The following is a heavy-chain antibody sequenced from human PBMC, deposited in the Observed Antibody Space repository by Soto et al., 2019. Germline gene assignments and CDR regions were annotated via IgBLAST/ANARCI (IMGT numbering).Heavy chain of an antibody. CDR3: ARVNPRLGYCSGGSCYIPYYYYYMDV. J-gene: IGHJ6*03. V-gene: IGHV4-59*01. D-gene: IGHD2-15*01. CDR2: IYYSGST. Sequence: SETLSLTCTVSGGSISSYYWSWIRQPPGKGLEWIGYIYYSGSTNYNPSLKSRVTISVDTSKNQFSLKLSSVTAADTAVYYCARVNPRLGYCSGGSCYIPYYYYYMDVWGKGTTVTVSS. CDR1: GGSISSYY.